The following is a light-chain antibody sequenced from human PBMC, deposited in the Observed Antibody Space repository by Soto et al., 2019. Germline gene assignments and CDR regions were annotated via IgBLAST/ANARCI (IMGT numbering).Light chain of an antibody. CDR3: SSYTSSSTRV. V-gene: IGLV1-40*01. Sequence: QSVLTQPPSVSGAPGQRVTISCTESSSNIGAGYDVHWYQQLPGTAPKLLIYGNSNRPSGVPDRFSGSKSGTSASLAITGLQAEDEADYYCSSYTSSSTRVFGGGTKLTVL. J-gene: IGLJ3*02. CDR2: GNS. CDR1: SSNIGAGYD.